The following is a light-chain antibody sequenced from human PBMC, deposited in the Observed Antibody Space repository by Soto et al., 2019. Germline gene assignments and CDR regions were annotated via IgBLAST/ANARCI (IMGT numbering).Light chain of an antibody. V-gene: IGLV2-23*01. Sequence: QSALTQPASVSGSPGQSITISCTGTSSDVGSYNLVSWYQQHPGKAPKLMIYEGSKRPSGVSNRFSGSKSGNTASLTISGLQAEDEADYYCCSYAGSSTWVFGGGTNDRP. J-gene: IGLJ3*02. CDR2: EGS. CDR1: SSDVGSYNL. CDR3: CSYAGSSTWV.